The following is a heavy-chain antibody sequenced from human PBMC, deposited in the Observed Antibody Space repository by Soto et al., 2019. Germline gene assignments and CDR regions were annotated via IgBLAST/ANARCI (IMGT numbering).Heavy chain of an antibody. V-gene: IGHV1-18*01. Sequence: QVHLVQSGAEVKKPGASVKVTCKGSGYAFTTYGITWVRQAPGQGLEWMGWISAHNGNTNYAQKLQGRVTVTRDTSTSTAYMELRSLRSDDTAVYYCARGRYGDYWGQGALVTVSS. CDR3: ARGRYGDY. CDR1: GYAFTTYG. J-gene: IGHJ4*02. D-gene: IGHD1-1*01. CDR2: ISAHNGNT.